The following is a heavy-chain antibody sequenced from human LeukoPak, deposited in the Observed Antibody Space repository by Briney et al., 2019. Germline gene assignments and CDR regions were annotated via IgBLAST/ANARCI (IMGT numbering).Heavy chain of an antibody. Sequence: VESLRLSCAASGFSFRDFWMTWVRQAPGKGLQWVANINQGGSVKYYVGSVKGRFTISRDDAKSSLYVQMNSLRDEDTAVYYCARFGYSGWNLEYWGQGTLVTVSS. D-gene: IGHD5-12*01. CDR2: INQGGSVK. V-gene: IGHV3-7*01. J-gene: IGHJ4*02. CDR1: GFSFRDFW. CDR3: ARFGYSGWNLEY.